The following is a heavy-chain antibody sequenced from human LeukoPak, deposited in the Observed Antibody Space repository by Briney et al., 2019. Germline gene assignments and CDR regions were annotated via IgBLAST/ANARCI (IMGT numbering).Heavy chain of an antibody. CDR3: ARDPRGRDYGDYGVAIDY. V-gene: IGHV1-2*02. CDR2: INPNSGGT. D-gene: IGHD4-17*01. J-gene: IGHJ4*02. Sequence: ASVKVSFKASGYAFTGYYMHRVRRAPGQGGGWMGWINPNSGGTNYAQKFQGRVTMTRDTSISTAYMELSRLRSDDTAVYYCARDPRGRDYGDYGVAIDYWGQGTLVTVSS. CDR1: GYAFTGYY.